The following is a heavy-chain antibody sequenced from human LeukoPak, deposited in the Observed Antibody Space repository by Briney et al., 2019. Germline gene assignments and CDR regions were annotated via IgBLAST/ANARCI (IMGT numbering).Heavy chain of an antibody. CDR2: IYYSGKN. CDR3: ASGYGGYVGWLDP. D-gene: IGHD5-12*01. V-gene: IGHV4-59*01. J-gene: IGHJ5*02. CDR1: GGSISSYY. Sequence: SETLSLTCSVSGGSISSYYWTWIRQPPGKGLEWIGYIYYSGKNNYNPSLKSRVTMSVDTSKNQFSLKLTSVTAADTAVYYCASGYGGYVGWLDPWGQGILVTVSS.